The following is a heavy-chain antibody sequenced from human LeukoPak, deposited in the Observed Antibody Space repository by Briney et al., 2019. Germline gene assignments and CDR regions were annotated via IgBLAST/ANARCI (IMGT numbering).Heavy chain of an antibody. CDR2: ISAYNGNT. Sequence: ASVKVSCKASGYTFTSYGISWVRQAPGQGLEWMGWISAYNGNTNYAQKLQGRITMTTDTSTSTAYMELRSLRSDDTAVYYCARAEYYYDSSGYYLNWFDPWDQGTLVTVSS. V-gene: IGHV1-18*01. CDR3: ARAEYYYDSSGYYLNWFDP. CDR1: GYTFTSYG. J-gene: IGHJ5*02. D-gene: IGHD3-22*01.